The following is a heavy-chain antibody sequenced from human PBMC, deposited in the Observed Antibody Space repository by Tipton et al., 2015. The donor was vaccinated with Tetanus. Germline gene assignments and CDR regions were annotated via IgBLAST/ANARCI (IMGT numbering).Heavy chain of an antibody. D-gene: IGHD3-10*01. Sequence: SLRLSCAASGFTFSDYYMSWIRQAPGKGLEWVSYISSSGSTIYYADSVKGRFTISRDNAKNSLYLQMNSLRAEDTAVYYCARAGRITMVRGEAIFDYWGQGTLVTVSS. V-gene: IGHV3-11*01. J-gene: IGHJ4*02. CDR3: ARAGRITMVRGEAIFDY. CDR2: ISSSGSTI. CDR1: GFTFSDYY.